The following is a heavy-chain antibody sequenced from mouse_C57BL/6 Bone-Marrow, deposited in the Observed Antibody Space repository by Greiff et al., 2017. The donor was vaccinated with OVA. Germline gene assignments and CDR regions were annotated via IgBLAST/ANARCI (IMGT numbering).Heavy chain of an antibody. Sequence: DVKLVESGGDLVKPGGSLKLSCAASGFTFSSYGMPWVRQTPDKRLEWVATISSGGSYTYYPDSVKGRFTISRDNAKNTLYLQMSSLKSEDTAMYYCARHEGDYWGQGTTLTVSS. CDR3: ARHEGDY. CDR2: ISSGGSYT. V-gene: IGHV5-6*02. CDR1: GFTFSSYG. J-gene: IGHJ2*01.